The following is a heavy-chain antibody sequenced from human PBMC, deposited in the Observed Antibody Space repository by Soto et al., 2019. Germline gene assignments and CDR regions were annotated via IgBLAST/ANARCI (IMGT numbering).Heavy chain of an antibody. D-gene: IGHD2-2*01. CDR1: GYTFTGYY. J-gene: IGHJ5*02. CDR2: INPNSGGT. Sequence: ASVKVSCKASGYTFTGYYMHWVRQAPGQGLEWMGWINPNSGGTNYAQKFQGWVTMTRDTSISTAYMELSRLRSDDTAVYYCAREPHPVVVPAGGWFDPWGQGTRVTVSS. V-gene: IGHV1-2*04. CDR3: AREPHPVVVPAGGWFDP.